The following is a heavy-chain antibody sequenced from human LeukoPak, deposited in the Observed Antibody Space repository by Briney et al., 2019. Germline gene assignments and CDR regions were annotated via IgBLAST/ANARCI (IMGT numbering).Heavy chain of an antibody. Sequence: GGSLRLSCAASVFTVSNNFMSWVRHARGKALEGVSVIYRGGTTYYADSVRGRFTISRDNSKNPLYLQMNSLRDEDTAVYYCGGGDGHNHGDYWGQGTLVTVSS. V-gene: IGHV3-53*01. CDR1: VFTVSNNF. CDR2: IYRGGTT. J-gene: IGHJ4*02. CDR3: GGGDGHNHGDY. D-gene: IGHD5-24*01.